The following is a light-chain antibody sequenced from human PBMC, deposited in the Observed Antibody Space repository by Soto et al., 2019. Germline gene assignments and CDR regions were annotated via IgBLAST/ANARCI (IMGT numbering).Light chain of an antibody. J-gene: IGKJ3*01. V-gene: IGKV1-17*01. Sequence: DIQMTQSPSSLSASVGDRVTITCRASQAIRNDLGWYQQKPGKAPKRLIYAASSLDSEVPLRFSGSGSGTEFALTISSLQPEDFATYYCQQYYSYPFTFGPGTKVDIK. CDR1: QAIRND. CDR3: QQYYSYPFT. CDR2: AAS.